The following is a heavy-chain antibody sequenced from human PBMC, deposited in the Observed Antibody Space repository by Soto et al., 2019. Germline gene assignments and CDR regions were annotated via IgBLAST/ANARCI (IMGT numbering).Heavy chain of an antibody. Sequence: QVQLVQSGAEVKKPGSSVKVSCKASGGTFSSYTISWVRQAPGQGLEWMGRIIPILGIANYAQKFQGRVTITADKSTSTAYMELSSLRSEDTAVYYCARFGGSAWFFDYWGQGTLVTVSS. D-gene: IGHD3-16*01. CDR2: IIPILGIA. CDR1: GGTFSSYT. CDR3: ARFGGSAWFFDY. J-gene: IGHJ4*02. V-gene: IGHV1-69*02.